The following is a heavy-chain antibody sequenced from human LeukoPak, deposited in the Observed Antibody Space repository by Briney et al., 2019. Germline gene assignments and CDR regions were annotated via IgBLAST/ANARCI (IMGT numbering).Heavy chain of an antibody. V-gene: IGHV3-30-3*01. CDR1: GFTFSSYA. D-gene: IGHD2-8*01. CDR3: ARDRDIVLMVYATHFDY. CDR2: ISYDGSNK. J-gene: IGHJ4*02. Sequence: GRSLRLSCAASGFTFSSYAMHWVRQAPGKGLEWVAVISYDGSNKYYADSVKGRFTISRDNSKNTLYLQMNSLRAEDTAVYYCARDRDIVLMVYATHFDYWGQGTLVTVSS.